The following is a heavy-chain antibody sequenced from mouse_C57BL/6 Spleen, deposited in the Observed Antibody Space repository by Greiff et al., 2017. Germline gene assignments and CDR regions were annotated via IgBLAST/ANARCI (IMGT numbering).Heavy chain of an antibody. CDR2: ISYDGSN. V-gene: IGHV3-6*01. D-gene: IGHD1-1*01. Sequence: EVQLQESGPGLVKPSQSLSLTCSVTGYSITSGYYWNWIRQFPGNKLEWMGYISYDGSNNYNPSLKNRISITRDTSKNQFFLKLNSVTTEDTATYYCARWTTVVAKNYFDYWGQGTTLTVSS. CDR3: ARWTTVVAKNYFDY. J-gene: IGHJ2*01. CDR1: GYSITSGYY.